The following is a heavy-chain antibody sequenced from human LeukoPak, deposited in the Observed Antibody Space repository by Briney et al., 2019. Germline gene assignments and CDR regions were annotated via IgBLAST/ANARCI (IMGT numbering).Heavy chain of an antibody. CDR2: INTDGRST. D-gene: IGHD3/OR15-3a*01. V-gene: IGHV3-74*01. J-gene: IGHJ4*02. CDR1: GFTFSSYW. Sequence: GGSLRLSCAASGFTFSSYWMHWVRQAPGKGLGGVSRINTDGRSTSYADSVKGRFTISRDNAKNTLYRQMNSMRAEDTAVYYCARKDWSYWGQGTLVTASS. CDR3: ARKDWSY.